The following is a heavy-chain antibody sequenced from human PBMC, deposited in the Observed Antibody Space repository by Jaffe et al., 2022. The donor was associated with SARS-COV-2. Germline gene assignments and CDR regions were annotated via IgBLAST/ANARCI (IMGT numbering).Heavy chain of an antibody. Sequence: QVQLVESGGGVVQPGRSLRLSCAASGFTFSSYAMHWVRQAPGKGLEWVAVISYDGSNKYYADSVKGRFTISRDNSKNTLYLQMNSLRAEDTAVYYCARDVAAGTSYGYYGMDVWGQGTTVTVSS. CDR2: ISYDGSNK. CDR3: ARDVAAGTSYGYYGMDV. J-gene: IGHJ6*02. D-gene: IGHD6-13*01. CDR1: GFTFSSYA. V-gene: IGHV3-30-3*01.